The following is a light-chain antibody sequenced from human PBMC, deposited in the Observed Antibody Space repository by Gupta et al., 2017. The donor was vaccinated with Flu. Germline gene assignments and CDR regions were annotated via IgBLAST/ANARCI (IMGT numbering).Light chain of an antibody. CDR2: RVS. V-gene: IGKV2-30*01. J-gene: IGKJ1*01. CDR1: PCLAYHCGTSI. Sequence: LTPVSLASIYCTSIPCLAYHCGTSILAWFQQRPGQAPRRLIYRVSHRESGVPDKFSGSGSGTEFTLKISRVESEDFAVYFCQQGEDWPWAFGQGTKVEIK. CDR3: QQGEDWPWA.